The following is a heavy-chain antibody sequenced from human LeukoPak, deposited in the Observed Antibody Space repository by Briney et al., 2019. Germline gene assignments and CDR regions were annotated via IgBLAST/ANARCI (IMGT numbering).Heavy chain of an antibody. V-gene: IGHV5-51*01. Sequence: AGESLKISCRGSGYSFTSYWIGWVRQMPGEGLEWMGIIYPGDSDTRYSPSFQGQVTISADKSISTAYLQWSSLKASDTAMYYCARSPYYDFWSGYYFDYWGQGTLVTVSS. CDR1: GYSFTSYW. J-gene: IGHJ4*02. CDR2: IYPGDSDT. D-gene: IGHD3-3*01. CDR3: ARSPYYDFWSGYYFDY.